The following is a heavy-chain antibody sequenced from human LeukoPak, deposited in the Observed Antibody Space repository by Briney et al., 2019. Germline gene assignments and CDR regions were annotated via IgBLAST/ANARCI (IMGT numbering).Heavy chain of an antibody. J-gene: IGHJ4*02. CDR1: GFAFDDFA. CDR3: SRNGLVDFDY. CDR2: IRRRAYGGAA. V-gene: IGHV3-49*04. Sequence: PGQSLRLSCTTSGFAFDDFAMSWVRQPAGKGLEWVGFIRRRAYGGAAEYAASVKGRFIISRDDSKGIAYLQMNSLKTEDTAVYYRSRNGLVDFDYWGQGSRVIVSP.